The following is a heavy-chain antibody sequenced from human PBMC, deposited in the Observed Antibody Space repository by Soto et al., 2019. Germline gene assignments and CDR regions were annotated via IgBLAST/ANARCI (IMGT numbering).Heavy chain of an antibody. Sequence: QVPLVESGGGVVQPGRSLRLSCAASGFTFNIDGMHWVRQAPGKGLEWVSVIAYDGSNRYYADSVKGRFTISRDNSKNTLYLQMNSLRPEDTAVYYCAKDGGTGKYYDYWGQGTLVTVSS. V-gene: IGHV3-30*18. J-gene: IGHJ4*02. CDR2: IAYDGSNR. D-gene: IGHD2-8*02. CDR3: AKDGGTGKYYDY. CDR1: GFTFNIDG.